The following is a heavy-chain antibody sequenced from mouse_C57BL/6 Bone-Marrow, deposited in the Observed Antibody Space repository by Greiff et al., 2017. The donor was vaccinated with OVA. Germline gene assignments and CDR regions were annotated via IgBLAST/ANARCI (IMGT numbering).Heavy chain of an antibody. CDR3: ARWEYDGYYRYFDV. CDR2: INSDGGST. V-gene: IGHV5-2*01. CDR1: EYEFPSHD. Sequence: EVKLMESGGGLVQPGESLKLSCESNEYEFPSHDMSWVRKTPEKRLELVAAINSDGGSTYYPDTMERRFIISRDNTKKTRYLQMSSLRSEDTALYYCARWEYDGYYRYFDVWGTGTPVTVSS. J-gene: IGHJ1*03. D-gene: IGHD2-3*01.